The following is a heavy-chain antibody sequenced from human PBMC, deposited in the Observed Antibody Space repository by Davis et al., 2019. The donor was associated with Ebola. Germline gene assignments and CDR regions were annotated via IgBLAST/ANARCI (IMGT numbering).Heavy chain of an antibody. CDR2: VYYSGST. D-gene: IGHD3-10*01. CDR1: GGSVSSGSYY. J-gene: IGHJ6*02. Sequence: SETLSLTCTVSGGSVSSGSYYWSWIRQPPGKGLEWIGYVYYSGSTNYNPSLKSRVTISVDTSKNQFSLKLSSVTAADTAVYYCARGRLLWFGELLYSMGGGMDVWGQGTTVTVSS. V-gene: IGHV4-61*01. CDR3: ARGRLLWFGELLYSMGGGMDV.